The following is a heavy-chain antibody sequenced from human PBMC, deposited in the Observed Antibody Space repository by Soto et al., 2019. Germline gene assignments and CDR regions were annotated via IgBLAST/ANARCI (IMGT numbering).Heavy chain of an antibody. CDR2: INHSGST. V-gene: IGHV4-34*01. Sequence: SETLSLTCAVYGGSFSGYYWSWIRQPPGKGLEWIGEINHSGSTNYNPSLKSRVTISVDTSKNQFSLKLSSVTAADTAVYYCASVPGGSGSYFLSWFHPWGQGTLVTVSS. J-gene: IGHJ5*02. CDR3: ASVPGGSGSYFLSWFHP. D-gene: IGHD3-10*01. CDR1: GGSFSGYY.